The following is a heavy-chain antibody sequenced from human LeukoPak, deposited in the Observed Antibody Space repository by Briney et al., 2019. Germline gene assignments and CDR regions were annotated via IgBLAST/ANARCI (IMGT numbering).Heavy chain of an antibody. J-gene: IGHJ5*02. Sequence: SETLSLTCSVSGGSIGSYHWTWIRQSAGKGPEWIRRIHSSGSTNYNPSLKSRVNMSVDTSKNHFSLKLNSVTAADTAVYYCARVTAPRYNWFDPWGQGTLVTVSS. V-gene: IGHV4-4*07. CDR2: IHSSGST. CDR3: ARVTAPRYNWFDP. CDR1: GGSIGSYH. D-gene: IGHD2-21*02.